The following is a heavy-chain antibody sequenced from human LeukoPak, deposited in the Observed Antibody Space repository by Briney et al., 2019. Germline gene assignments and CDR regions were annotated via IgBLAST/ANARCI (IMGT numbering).Heavy chain of an antibody. D-gene: IGHD1-26*01. CDR3: TTARGSDLQYFQH. CDR1: GFNFNNYA. V-gene: IGHV3-23*01. J-gene: IGHJ1*01. Sequence: GGSLRLSCAASGFNFNNYAMSWVRQAPGKGLEWVSAISGSGASTYYADSVKGRFTISRDNSKNTLYLQMNSLKTEDTAVYYCTTARGSDLQYFQHWGQGTLVTVSS. CDR2: ISGSGAST.